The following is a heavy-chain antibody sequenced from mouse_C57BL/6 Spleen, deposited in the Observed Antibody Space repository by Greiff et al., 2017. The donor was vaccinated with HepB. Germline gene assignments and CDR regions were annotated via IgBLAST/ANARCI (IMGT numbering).Heavy chain of an antibody. Sequence: VQLQQSGPELVKPGASVKIPCKASGYTFTDYNMDWVKQSHGKSLEWIGDINPNNGGTIYNQKFKGKATLTVDKSSSTAYMELRSLTSEDTAVYYCARRGDGYYPWFAYWGQGTLVTVSA. D-gene: IGHD2-3*01. CDR3: ARRGDGYYPWFAY. CDR2: INPNNGGT. CDR1: GYTFTDYN. V-gene: IGHV1-18*01. J-gene: IGHJ3*01.